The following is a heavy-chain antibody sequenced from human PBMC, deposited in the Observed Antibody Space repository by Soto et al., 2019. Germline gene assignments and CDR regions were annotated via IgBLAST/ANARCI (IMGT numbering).Heavy chain of an antibody. D-gene: IGHD6-19*01. Sequence: SETLSLTCTVSGGSISSRSDYWGWIRQPPGKGLEWIGSIYYSGSTYYNPSLKSRVTISVDTSKNQFSLKLSSVTAADTAVYYCARLSGYSSGRHFDYWGQGTLVTVSS. V-gene: IGHV4-39*01. J-gene: IGHJ4*02. CDR2: IYYSGST. CDR1: GGSISSRSDY. CDR3: ARLSGYSSGRHFDY.